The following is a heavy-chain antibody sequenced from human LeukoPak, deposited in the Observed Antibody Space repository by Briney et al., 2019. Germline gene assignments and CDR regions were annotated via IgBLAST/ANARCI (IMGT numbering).Heavy chain of an antibody. V-gene: IGHV4-59*01. J-gene: IGHJ4*02. CDR2: IYYSGST. Sequence: SETLSLTCAVYGGSFSGYYWSWIRQPPGKGLEWIGYIYYSGSTNYNPSLKSRVTISVDTSKNQFSLKLSSVTAADTAVYYCARITRNLSSGWYFGYWGQGTLVTVSS. D-gene: IGHD6-19*01. CDR3: ARITRNLSSGWYFGY. CDR1: GGSFSGYY.